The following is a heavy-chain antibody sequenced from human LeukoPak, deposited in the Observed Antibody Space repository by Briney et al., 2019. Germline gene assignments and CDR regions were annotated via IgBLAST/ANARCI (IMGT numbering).Heavy chain of an antibody. CDR1: GYSISSGYY. CDR3: AREVLRYFMRTNWFDP. Sequence: SETLFLTCTVSGYSISSGYYWGWIRQPPGKGLEWIGSIYHSGSTYYNPSLKSRVTISVDTSKNQFSLKLSSVTAADTAVYYCAREVLRYFMRTNWFDPWGQGTLVTVSS. J-gene: IGHJ5*02. CDR2: IYHSGST. V-gene: IGHV4-38-2*02. D-gene: IGHD3-9*01.